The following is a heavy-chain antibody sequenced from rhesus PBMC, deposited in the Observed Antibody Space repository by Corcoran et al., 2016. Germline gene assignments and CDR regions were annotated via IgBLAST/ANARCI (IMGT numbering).Heavy chain of an antibody. J-gene: IGHJ4*01. CDR1: GYSVSSGYG. CDR2: IYGGSGST. CDR3: AREGRIYSLVDY. D-gene: IGHD2-27*01. V-gene: IGHV4-127*01. Sequence: QVQLQESGPGLVKPSETLSLTCAVSGYSVSSGYGWGWILQPPGKGLEWIGQIYGGSGSTYYNHSLKSRVTGSKDTAKNQFSLKLSSVTAADTAVYYCAREGRIYSLVDYWGQGVLVTVSS.